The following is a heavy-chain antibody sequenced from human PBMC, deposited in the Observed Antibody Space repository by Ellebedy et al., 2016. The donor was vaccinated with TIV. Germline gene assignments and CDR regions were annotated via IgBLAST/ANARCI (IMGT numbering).Heavy chain of an antibody. D-gene: IGHD1-26*01. CDR3: TRGSFPFY. J-gene: IGHJ4*02. V-gene: IGHV3-48*04. Sequence: PGGSLRLSCAASGFTFGGYSMNWVRQAPGKGLEWVSYISDDSTLIYYADSVQSRFTISRDNAKNSLYLHMNSLRAEDTAVYYCTRGSFPFYWGQGTLVTVSS. CDR1: GFTFGGYS. CDR2: ISDDSTLI.